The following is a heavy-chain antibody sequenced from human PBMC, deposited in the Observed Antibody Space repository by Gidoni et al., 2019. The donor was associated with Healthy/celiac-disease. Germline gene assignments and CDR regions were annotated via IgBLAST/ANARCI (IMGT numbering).Heavy chain of an antibody. Sequence: QVQLQQWGAGRLKPSETLSLTCAVYGGSFSGYYWSWIRQPPGKGLEWIGEINHSGSTNYSPSLKSRVTISVDTSKNQFSLKLSSVTAADTAVYYCARETAGRFLNWLDPWGQGTLVTVSS. CDR3: ARETAGRFLNWLDP. J-gene: IGHJ5*02. V-gene: IGHV4-34*01. CDR1: GGSFSGYY. CDR2: INHSGST. D-gene: IGHD3-3*01.